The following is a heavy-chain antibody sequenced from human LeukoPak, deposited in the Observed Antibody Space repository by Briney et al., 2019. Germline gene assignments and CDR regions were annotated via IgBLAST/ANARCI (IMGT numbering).Heavy chain of an antibody. V-gene: IGHV3-66*01. CDR2: IYSGGST. CDR1: GFTVSSNY. Sequence: PGGSLRLSCAASGFTVSSNYMSWVRQAPGKGLEWVSVIYSGGSTYYADSVKGRFTISRDNSKNMLYLQMNSLRAEDTAVYYCARGRYYYDSSGYPDAFDIWGQGTMVTVSS. J-gene: IGHJ3*02. D-gene: IGHD3-22*01. CDR3: ARGRYYYDSSGYPDAFDI.